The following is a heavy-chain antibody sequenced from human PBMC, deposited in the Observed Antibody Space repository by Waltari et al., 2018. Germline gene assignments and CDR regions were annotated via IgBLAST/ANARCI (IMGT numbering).Heavy chain of an antibody. CDR2: IIPIFGTA. CDR3: ARDISSGYYFLNAFDI. D-gene: IGHD3-22*01. V-gene: IGHV1-69*01. J-gene: IGHJ3*02. CDR1: GGTFSSYA. Sequence: QVQLVQSGAEVKKPGSSVKVSCKASGGTFSSYAISWVRQAPGQGLEWMGGIIPIFGTANYAQKFQGRVTITADEFTSTAYMELSSLRSEDTAVYYCARDISSGYYFLNAFDIWGQGTMVTVSS.